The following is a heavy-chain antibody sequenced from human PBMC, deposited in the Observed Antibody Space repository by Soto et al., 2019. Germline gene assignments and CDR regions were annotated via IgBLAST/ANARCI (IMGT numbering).Heavy chain of an antibody. V-gene: IGHV1-69*13. Sequence: GASVKVSCKASGGTFSSYAISWVRQAPGQGLEWMGGIIPIFGTANYAQKFQGRVTITADESTSTAYMELSSLRSEDTAVYYCAKVTQITTGWSWMDVRGQRTTVTVSS. CDR1: GGTFSSYA. CDR3: AKVTQITTGWSWMDV. J-gene: IGHJ6*02. D-gene: IGHD3-22*01. CDR2: IIPIFGTA.